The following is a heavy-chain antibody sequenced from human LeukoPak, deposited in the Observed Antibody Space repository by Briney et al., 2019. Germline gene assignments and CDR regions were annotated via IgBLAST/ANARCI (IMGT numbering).Heavy chain of an antibody. CDR2: IWNDGSDK. CDR1: GFTFSSYG. D-gene: IGHD1-26*01. CDR3: AKPTRGSGSFLIDF. Sequence: PGGSLRLSCAASGFTFSSYGMHWARQAPGKGLEWVAVIWNDGSDKYYADSVKGRFTISRDNSKNTLCLQMNSLRAEDTAVYYCAKPTRGSGSFLIDFWGQGTLATVSS. J-gene: IGHJ4*02. V-gene: IGHV3-33*06.